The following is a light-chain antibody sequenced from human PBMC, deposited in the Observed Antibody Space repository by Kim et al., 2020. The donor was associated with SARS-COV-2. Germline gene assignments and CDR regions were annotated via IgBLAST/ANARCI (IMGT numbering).Light chain of an antibody. CDR2: GAS. J-gene: IGKJ2*01. V-gene: IGKV3-15*01. CDR1: QSVRNN. Sequence: VSPGERATLPGRASQSVRNNLAWYQQTPGQAPRLLIYGASTRATGIPARFSGSGSGTEFTLIISSLQSEDFAVYYCQQYNNWPPFTFGQGTKLEI. CDR3: QQYNNWPPFT.